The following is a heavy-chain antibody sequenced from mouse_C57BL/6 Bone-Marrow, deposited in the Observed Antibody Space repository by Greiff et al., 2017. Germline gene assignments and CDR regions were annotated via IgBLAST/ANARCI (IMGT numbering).Heavy chain of an antibody. D-gene: IGHD2-2*01. CDR1: GYTFTDYN. Sequence: EVQLQQSGPELVKPGASVKMSCKASGYTFTDYNMHWVKQSHGKSLEWIGYINPNNGGTSYNQKFKGKATLTVNKSSSTAYMELRSLTSEDSAVYYCASYGYGRAWFAYWGQGTLVTVSA. CDR2: INPNNGGT. CDR3: ASYGYGRAWFAY. V-gene: IGHV1-22*01. J-gene: IGHJ3*01.